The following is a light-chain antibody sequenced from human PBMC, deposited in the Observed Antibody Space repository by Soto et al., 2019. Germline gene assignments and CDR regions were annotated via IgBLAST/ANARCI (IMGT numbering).Light chain of an antibody. CDR3: QQADSFPWT. CDR2: AAS. Sequence: DIQMTQSPSSVSASVGARVTITCRARQGLSSWLAGYQQKPGKAPILLIYAASSLQSGVPSRFSGSGSGTDFTLTISSLQPEDYAPYDCQQADSFPWTFGEGSMVELK. CDR1: QGLSSW. V-gene: IGKV1D-12*01. J-gene: IGKJ1*01.